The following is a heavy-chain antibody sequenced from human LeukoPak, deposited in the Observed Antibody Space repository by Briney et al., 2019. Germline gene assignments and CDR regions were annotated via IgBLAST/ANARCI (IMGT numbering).Heavy chain of an antibody. Sequence: SETLSLTCTVSGGSVSGYYWSWIRQPPGKGLEWIGYISNSGSTNYNPSLKSRVTMSVDTSKNQFSLRLSSVTAADTAVYYCARGSNWGDYWGRGTLVTVSS. CDR3: ARGSNWGDY. CDR1: GGSVSGYY. D-gene: IGHD7-27*01. CDR2: ISNSGST. J-gene: IGHJ4*02. V-gene: IGHV4-59*08.